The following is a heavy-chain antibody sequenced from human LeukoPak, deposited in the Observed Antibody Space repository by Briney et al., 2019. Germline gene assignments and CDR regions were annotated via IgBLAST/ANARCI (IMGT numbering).Heavy chain of an antibody. CDR3: TRDPTYYLRYGYFES. J-gene: IGHJ4*02. Sequence: PGGSLRLSCVASGFTFSSYWMHWVRQDPRKGLVWVSRINGDGRNINYADSVRGRFTISRDNAKNTLYLQMNTLRVEDTAVYYCTRDPTYYLRYGYFESWGQGTLVTVSS. CDR1: GFTFSSYW. D-gene: IGHD3-22*01. CDR2: INGDGRNI. V-gene: IGHV3-74*01.